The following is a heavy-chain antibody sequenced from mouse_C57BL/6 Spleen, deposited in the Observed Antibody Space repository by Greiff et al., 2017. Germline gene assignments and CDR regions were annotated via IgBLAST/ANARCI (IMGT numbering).Heavy chain of an antibody. J-gene: IGHJ2*01. D-gene: IGHD4-1*01. Sequence: VHVKQSGPELVKPGASVKISCKASGYSFTGYYMNWVKQSPEKSLEWIGEINPSTGGTTYNQKFKAKATLTVDKASSTAYMQLKSLTSEDSAVYYCARGTGDYWGQGTTLTVSS. CDR2: INPSTGGT. CDR1: GYSFTGYY. CDR3: ARGTGDY. V-gene: IGHV1-42*01.